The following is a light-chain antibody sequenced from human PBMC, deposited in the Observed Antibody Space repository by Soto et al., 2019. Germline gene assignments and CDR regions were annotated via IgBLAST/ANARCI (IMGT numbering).Light chain of an antibody. CDR1: QSISTW. CDR2: KAS. Sequence: DIQMTQSPSTLSASVGDRVTIPCRASQSISTWLAWYQQKPGKAPNLLIYKASTLQSGVPSRFSGSGSGTEFTLKIRSLQPDDPATYYCHQYNSYSFGGGTKVDI. J-gene: IGKJ4*01. CDR3: HQYNSYS. V-gene: IGKV1-5*03.